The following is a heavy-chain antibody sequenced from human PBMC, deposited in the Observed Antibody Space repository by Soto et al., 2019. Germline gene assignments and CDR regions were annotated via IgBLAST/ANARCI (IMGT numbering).Heavy chain of an antibody. J-gene: IGHJ6*02. CDR1: GFSLSNARMG. D-gene: IGHD3-22*01. CDR2: IFSNDEK. Sequence: VSGPTLVNPTETLTLTCTVSGFSLSNARMGVSWIRQPPGKALEWLAHIFSNDEKSYSTSLKSRLTISKDTSKSQVVLTMTNMDPVDTATYYCARLDWYDSSGYYSTPSYYYYGMDVWGQGTTVTVSS. CDR3: ARLDWYDSSGYYSTPSYYYYGMDV. V-gene: IGHV2-26*01.